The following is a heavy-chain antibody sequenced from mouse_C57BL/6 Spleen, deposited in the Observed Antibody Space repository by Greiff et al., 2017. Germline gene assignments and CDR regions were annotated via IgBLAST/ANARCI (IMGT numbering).Heavy chain of an antibody. D-gene: IGHD1-1*01. J-gene: IGHJ4*01. Sequence: QVQLQQSGTELVKPGASVKLSCKASGYTFTSYWMHWVKQRPGPGLAWIGNINPSNGGTNYNEKFKSKATLTVDKSSSTAYMQLSSLTSEDSAVDYCAGGWAVVPYYYAMDDWGQGTSGTVSS. CDR1: GYTFTSYW. V-gene: IGHV1-53*01. CDR3: AGGWAVVPYYYAMDD. CDR2: INPSNGGT.